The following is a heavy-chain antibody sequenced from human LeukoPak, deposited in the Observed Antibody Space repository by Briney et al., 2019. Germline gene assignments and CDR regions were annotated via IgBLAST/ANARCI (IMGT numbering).Heavy chain of an antibody. CDR3: ARGDCSGGSCPFEY. V-gene: IGHV3-21*01. Sequence: GGSLRLSCAASGFTFTSYSMNWVRQAPGKGLEWVSSISGSSSYIYHADSVKGRFTISRDNAKSSVYLQMNSLRAEDTAVYYCARGDCSGGSCPFEYWGQGTLVTVSS. CDR1: GFTFTSYS. J-gene: IGHJ4*02. D-gene: IGHD2-15*01. CDR2: ISGSSSYI.